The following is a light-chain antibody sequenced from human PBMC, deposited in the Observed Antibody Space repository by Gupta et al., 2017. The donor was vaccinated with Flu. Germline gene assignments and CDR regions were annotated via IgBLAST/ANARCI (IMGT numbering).Light chain of an antibody. Sequence: DVVLTQSPLALPVTLGPPASISCRSSQSLVHRNGNIYLTWFQQRPGQSPRRLIYRVSNRDSGVPDRFSGSGSGTDFTLKISRVEAEDVGVYYCMQGTYWPTFGQGTKVEIK. CDR2: RVS. CDR3: MQGTYWPT. J-gene: IGKJ1*01. CDR1: QSLVHRNGNIY. V-gene: IGKV2-30*02.